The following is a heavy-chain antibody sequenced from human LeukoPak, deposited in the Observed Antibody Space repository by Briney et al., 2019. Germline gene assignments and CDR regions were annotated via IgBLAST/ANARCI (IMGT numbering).Heavy chain of an antibody. CDR1: GFSFSSYA. CDR3: AKDVVTNYYDSSGHFDY. V-gene: IGHV3-23*01. D-gene: IGHD3-22*01. CDR2: ISGSGGST. Sequence: GGSLRLSCAASGFSFSSYAMSWVRQAPGTGLEWVSAISGSGGSTYYADSVKGRFTISRDNSKDTLYLQMNSLRAEDTAVYYCAKDVVTNYYDSSGHFDYWGQGTLVTVSS. J-gene: IGHJ4*02.